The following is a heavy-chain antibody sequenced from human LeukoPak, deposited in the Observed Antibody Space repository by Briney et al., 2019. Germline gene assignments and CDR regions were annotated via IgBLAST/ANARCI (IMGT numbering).Heavy chain of an antibody. D-gene: IGHD3-3*01. V-gene: IGHV3-23*01. Sequence: PGGSLRLSCAASGFTFSSYAMSWVRQAPGKGLEWVSGISGSGGSTYYADSVRGRFTISRDNSKNTLYLQMNSLRAEDTAVYYCAKDRITIFGVAPFDYWGQGTLVTVSS. J-gene: IGHJ4*02. CDR3: AKDRITIFGVAPFDY. CDR1: GFTFSSYA. CDR2: ISGSGGST.